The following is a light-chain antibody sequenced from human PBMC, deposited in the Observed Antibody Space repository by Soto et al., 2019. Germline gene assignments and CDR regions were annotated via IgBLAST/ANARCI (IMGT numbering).Light chain of an antibody. CDR3: QQSFSTPPS. Sequence: DIQMTQSPSSLSASVGDRVTITCRASQSIGDNLSWYQQKPGTAPNLLIYAASNLQSGVPSRFSGSGSGTAFTLTISYLQPEDFVTYFCQQSFSTPPSFCGGTRVESK. CDR2: AAS. CDR1: QSIGDN. V-gene: IGKV1-39*01. J-gene: IGKJ4*01.